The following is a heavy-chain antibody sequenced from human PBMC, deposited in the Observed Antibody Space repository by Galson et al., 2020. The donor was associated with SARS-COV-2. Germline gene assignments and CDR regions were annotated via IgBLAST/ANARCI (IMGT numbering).Heavy chain of an antibody. CDR2: ISVSGSTI. J-gene: IGHJ6*03. V-gene: IGHV3-48*03. CDR3: AREGWFGELLSYYMDV. D-gene: IGHD3-10*01. Sequence: GGSLRLSCAASGITFSSYKMNWVRQAPGKGLEWVSYISVSGSTIYYADSVKGRFTISTDNAKNSLYLQMNSLRAEDTAVYYCAREGWFGELLSYYMDVWGKGTTVTVSS. CDR1: GITFSSYK.